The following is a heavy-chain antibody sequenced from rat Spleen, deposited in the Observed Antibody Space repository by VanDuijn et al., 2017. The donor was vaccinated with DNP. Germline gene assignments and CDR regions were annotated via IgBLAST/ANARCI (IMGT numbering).Heavy chain of an antibody. CDR1: GFTFSDYN. CDR3: VTQGPDYGYNLGWFAH. V-gene: IGHV5S10*01. Sequence: EVQLVESGGGLVQPGRSLKLSCAASGFTFSDYNMAWVRQAPKKGLEWVATIIYDGSSTFYRDSVKGRFTISRDNAKSTLYLQMDSLRSEDTATYYCVTQGPDYGYNLGWFAHWGQGTLVTVSS. J-gene: IGHJ3*01. CDR2: IIYDGSST. D-gene: IGHD4-3*01.